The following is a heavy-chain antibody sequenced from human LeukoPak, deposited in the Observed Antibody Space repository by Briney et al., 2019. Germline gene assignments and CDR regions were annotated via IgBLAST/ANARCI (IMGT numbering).Heavy chain of an antibody. Sequence: GGSLRLSCAGSGFTFSSYAMTWVRQAPGKGLEWVSSISGSAISTYYADSVKGRFTISRDNSKNTLYLQMTTLRAEDTAVCYCARVGRIVVVPAATIDYWGQGTLVTVSS. CDR3: ARVGRIVVVPAATIDY. J-gene: IGHJ4*02. CDR2: ISGSAIST. CDR1: GFTFSSYA. V-gene: IGHV3-23*01. D-gene: IGHD2-2*01.